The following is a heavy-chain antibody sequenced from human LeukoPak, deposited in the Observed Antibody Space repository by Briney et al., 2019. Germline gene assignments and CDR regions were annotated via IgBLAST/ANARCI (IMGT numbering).Heavy chain of an antibody. V-gene: IGHV4-39*01. D-gene: IGHD5-24*01. Sequence: NSSETLSLTCAVSGGSISSRSHYWGWIRQPPGKGLEWIGHISYSGNTYCTPSLKSRVTISVDTSKNQFSLQLSSVTAADTAVYYSARHMDGPDAFDIWGQGTMVTVSS. CDR2: ISYSGNT. CDR1: GGSISSRSHY. CDR3: ARHMDGPDAFDI. J-gene: IGHJ3*02.